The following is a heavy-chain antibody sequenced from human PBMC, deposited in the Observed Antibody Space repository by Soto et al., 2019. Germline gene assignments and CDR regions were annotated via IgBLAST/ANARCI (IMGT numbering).Heavy chain of an antibody. J-gene: IGHJ4*02. Sequence: EVQLLESGGGLVQPGGSLRLSCAASGLTFRSYALSWVRQAPGKGLEWVSSIIGSGGRTYYADSVKGRFTISRDNSKNTLYLQMNSLRADDTALYYCAKDRTLFVGGASSYDYWGRGTLVTVSS. CDR2: IIGSGGRT. CDR3: AKDRTLFVGGASSYDY. CDR1: GLTFRSYA. D-gene: IGHD2-15*01. V-gene: IGHV3-23*01.